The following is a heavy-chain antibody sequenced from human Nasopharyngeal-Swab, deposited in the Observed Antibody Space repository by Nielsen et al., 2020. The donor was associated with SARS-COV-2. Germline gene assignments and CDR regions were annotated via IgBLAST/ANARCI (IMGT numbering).Heavy chain of an antibody. V-gene: IGHV4-59*01. J-gene: IGHJ2*01. CDR2: IYYSGTT. CDR3: ARRLTLESLWYFDL. Sequence: SETLSLTCTVSGGSISSYYWSWIRQPAGKGLEWIGYIYYSGTTDYNPSLKSRVTISVDTSKNQFSLNLTSVTAADTAVYYCARRLTLESLWYFDLWGRGTLVTVSS. D-gene: IGHD3-10*01. CDR1: GGSISSYY.